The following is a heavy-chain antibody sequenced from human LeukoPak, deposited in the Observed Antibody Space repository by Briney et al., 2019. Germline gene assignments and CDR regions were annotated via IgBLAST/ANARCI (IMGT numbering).Heavy chain of an antibody. V-gene: IGHV3-23*01. Sequence: GGSLRLSCTASGFIFSTYAMSWVRQALGKGLEYVSTVSNSGADTYYADCVKGRFTVSRDNSKNTLYLQMNSLRAEDTALYYCATQVHDYVWGSYRRGAAFDVWGQGTMVTVSS. CDR3: ATQVHDYVWGSYRRGAAFDV. D-gene: IGHD3-16*01. CDR2: VSNSGADT. CDR1: GFIFSTYA. J-gene: IGHJ3*01.